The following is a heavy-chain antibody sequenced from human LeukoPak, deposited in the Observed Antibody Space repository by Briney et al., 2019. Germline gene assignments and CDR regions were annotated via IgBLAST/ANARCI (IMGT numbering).Heavy chain of an antibody. Sequence: QTGGSLRLSCAASGFMFSNYDMHWVRRAPGKGLEYVSHISTNGGSTYYAISVKGRFTISRDNSKNTLYLQMGSLRAEDMAVYYCARGRGYIYGYDYWGQGTLVTVSS. CDR3: ARGRGYIYGYDY. CDR1: GFMFSNYD. CDR2: ISTNGGST. V-gene: IGHV3-64*01. J-gene: IGHJ4*02. D-gene: IGHD5-18*01.